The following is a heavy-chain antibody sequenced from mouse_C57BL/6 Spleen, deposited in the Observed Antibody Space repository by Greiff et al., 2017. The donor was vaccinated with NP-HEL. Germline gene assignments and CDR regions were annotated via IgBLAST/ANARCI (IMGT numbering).Heavy chain of an antibody. CDR2: ISYDGSN. CDR1: GYSITSGYY. Sequence: VQLKESGPGLVKPSQSLSLTCSVTGYSITSGYYWNWIRQFPGNKLEWMGYISYDGSNNYNPSLKNRISITRDTSKNQFFLKLNSVTTEDTATYYCARVTYDGYYNYWGQGTSVTVSS. CDR3: ARVTYDGYYNY. D-gene: IGHD2-3*01. J-gene: IGHJ4*01. V-gene: IGHV3-6*01.